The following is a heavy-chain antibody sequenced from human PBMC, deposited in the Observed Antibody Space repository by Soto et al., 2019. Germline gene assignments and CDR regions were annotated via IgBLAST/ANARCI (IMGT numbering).Heavy chain of an antibody. Sequence: PGGSQRLSSAASGFNFVNHAMSRVRQAQGKGLDWVSAIRGSGASTYYADSVKGRFTISRDNSANTLYLQMNSLRADVTALYYCAKATGGYYIHWGKGALVTVSS. D-gene: IGHD7-27*01. V-gene: IGHV3-23*01. J-gene: IGHJ4*02. CDR1: GFNFVNHA. CDR3: AKATGGYYIH. CDR2: IRGSGAST.